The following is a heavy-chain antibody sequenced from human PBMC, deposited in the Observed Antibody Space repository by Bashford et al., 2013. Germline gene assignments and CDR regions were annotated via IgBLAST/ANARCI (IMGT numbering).Heavy chain of an antibody. V-gene: IGHV4-4*07. D-gene: IGHD5-18*01. Sequence: SETLSLTCTVSGGSISGYYWSWIRQPAGKGLEWIGRIYPTGSTNYNPSLKSRVAMSVDTSKNQFSLKLTSVTAADTAVYFCARDGYSYGSDYWGQGTLVTVSS. J-gene: IGHJ4*02. CDR1: GGSISGYY. CDR3: ARDGYSYGSDY. CDR2: IYPTGST.